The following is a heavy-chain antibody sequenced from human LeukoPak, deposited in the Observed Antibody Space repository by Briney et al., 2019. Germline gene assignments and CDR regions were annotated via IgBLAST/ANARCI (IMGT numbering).Heavy chain of an antibody. J-gene: IGHJ6*02. V-gene: IGHV3-48*03. D-gene: IGHD6-19*01. Sequence: GRSLRLSCAASGFTFSSYEMNWVRQAPGKGLEWVSYISSSGSTIYYADSVKGRFTISRDNAKNSLYLQMNSLRAEDTAVYYCARGGYSSGLDVWGPGTTVTVS. CDR2: ISSSGSTI. CDR3: ARGGYSSGLDV. CDR1: GFTFSSYE.